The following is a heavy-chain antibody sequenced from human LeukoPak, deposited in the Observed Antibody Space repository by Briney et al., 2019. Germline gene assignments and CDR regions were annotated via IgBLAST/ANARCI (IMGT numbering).Heavy chain of an antibody. V-gene: IGHV3-21*01. J-gene: IGHJ4*02. CDR1: GFTFSSYS. Sequence: PGGSLRLSCAASGFTFSSYSMNWVRQAPGKGLEWVSSISSSSSYIYYADSVKGRFTISRDNAKNSLYLQMNSLRAEDTAVYYCARGYSSSWYNGGRRYFDYWGQGTLVTVSS. CDR2: ISSSSSYI. D-gene: IGHD6-13*01. CDR3: ARGYSSSWYNGGRRYFDY.